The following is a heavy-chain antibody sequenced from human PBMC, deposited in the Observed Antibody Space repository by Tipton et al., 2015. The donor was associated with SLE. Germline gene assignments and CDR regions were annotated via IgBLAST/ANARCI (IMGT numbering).Heavy chain of an antibody. V-gene: IGHV1-8*01. D-gene: IGHD6-6*01. CDR3: SGQLLPLYGMDV. CDR2: MNPNSGNT. CDR1: GYTFTTYD. Sequence: QVQLVQSGPEVKKPGASVKVSCKASGYTFTTYDINWVRQATGQGLEWMGWMNPNSGNTGYAQKLQGRVTMTRNTSMSTAYMELNSLRSEDTAVYYCSGQLLPLYGMDVWGQGTTVTVSS. J-gene: IGHJ6*02.